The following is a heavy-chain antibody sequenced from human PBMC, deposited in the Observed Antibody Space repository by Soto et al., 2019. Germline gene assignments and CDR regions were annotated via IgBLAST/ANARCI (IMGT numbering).Heavy chain of an antibody. CDR2: INAGNGNT. J-gene: IGHJ6*02. CDR1: GYTFTSYA. D-gene: IGHD2-2*01. V-gene: IGHV1-3*01. CDR3: ASPTVPAATTYYYSGMDV. Sequence: ASVKVSCKASGYTFTSYAMHWVRQAPGQRLEWMGWINAGNGNTKYSQKFQGRVTITRDTSASTAYMELSSLRSEDTAVYYCASPTVPAATTYYYSGMDVWGQGTTVTVSS.